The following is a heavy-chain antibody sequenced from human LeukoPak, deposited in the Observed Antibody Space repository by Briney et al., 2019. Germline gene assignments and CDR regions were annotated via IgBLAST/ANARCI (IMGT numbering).Heavy chain of an antibody. J-gene: IGHJ4*02. V-gene: IGHV4-59*08. CDR3: ARSYSVSYSMGY. D-gene: IGHD1-26*01. Sequence: SETLSLTCTVSGGSISSDYWSWFRQPPGKGLVGIGFIFYSGRTNYNPSLKSRVTISVDTSKNQFSLKLSSVTAADTALYYCARSYSVSYSMGYWGQGTLVTVSS. CDR2: IFYSGRT. CDR1: GGSISSDY.